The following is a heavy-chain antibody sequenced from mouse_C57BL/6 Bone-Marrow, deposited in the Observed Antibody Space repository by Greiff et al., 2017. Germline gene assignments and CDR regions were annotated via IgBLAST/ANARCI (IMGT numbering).Heavy chain of an antibody. V-gene: IGHV1-85*01. CDR2: IYPRGGST. Sequence: VQLQQSGPELVKPGASVKLSCKASGYTFTSYDIHWVKQRPGQGLEWIGWIYPRGGSTKYNAKFKGKATLTVDTSSRTAYMELHSLTYADAAVYVCSGVDYYAMAYWGQGTSVTVSA. CDR1: GYTFTSYD. D-gene: IGHD3-1*01. CDR3: SGVDYYAMAY. J-gene: IGHJ4*01.